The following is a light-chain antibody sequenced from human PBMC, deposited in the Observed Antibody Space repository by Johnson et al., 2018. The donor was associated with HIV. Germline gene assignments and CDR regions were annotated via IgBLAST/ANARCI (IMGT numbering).Light chain of an antibody. CDR2: ENN. CDR1: SSNIGNNY. Sequence: QPVLTQPPSVSAAPGQKVTISCSGSSSNIGNNYVSWYQQLPGTAPKLLIYENNKRPSGIPDRFSGSKSGTSATLGITGLQTGDEADYYCGTLDSSLSAGKVFGTGTKVTVL. J-gene: IGLJ1*01. CDR3: GTLDSSLSAGKV. V-gene: IGLV1-51*02.